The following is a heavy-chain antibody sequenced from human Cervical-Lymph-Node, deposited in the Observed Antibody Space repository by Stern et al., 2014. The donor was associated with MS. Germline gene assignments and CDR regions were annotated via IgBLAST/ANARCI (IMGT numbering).Heavy chain of an antibody. D-gene: IGHD6-13*01. J-gene: IGHJ4*02. V-gene: IGHV3-21*01. CDR2: ISSSSSYI. CDR3: ARAIAAAGTRFDY. CDR1: GFTFSSYS. Sequence: EVHLVESGGGLVKPGGSLRLSCAASGFTFSSYSMNWVRQAPGKGLEWVSSISSSSSYIYYADSVKGRFTISRDNAKNSLYLQMNSLRAEDTAVYYCARAIAAAGTRFDYWGQGTLVTVSS.